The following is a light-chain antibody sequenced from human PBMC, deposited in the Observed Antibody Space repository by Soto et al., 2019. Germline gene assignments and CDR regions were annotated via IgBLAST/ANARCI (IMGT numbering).Light chain of an antibody. CDR2: GAS. J-gene: IGKJ1*01. CDR1: QSVSSN. Sequence: EIVMTQSPATLSVSPGERATLSCRASQSVSSNLAWYQQKPGQAPRLLIYGASTRATGIPARFSGSGSGTEFTLTISSRQSEDFEFYYCQQYNNWWTFVQGTKVEIK. V-gene: IGKV3-15*01. CDR3: QQYNNWWT.